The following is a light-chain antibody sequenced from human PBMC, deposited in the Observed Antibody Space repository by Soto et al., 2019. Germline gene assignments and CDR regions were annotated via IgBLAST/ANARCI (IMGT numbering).Light chain of an antibody. CDR2: DAS. Sequence: EIVLTQSPATLSLSPGERATLSCRASQSVSSYLAWYQQKPGQAPRLLIYDASNRATGIPARFSGSGSGTDFTLTXSSLEPEXFAVYYCQQRSNWPLTFGGGTKVEIK. CDR1: QSVSSY. J-gene: IGKJ4*01. CDR3: QQRSNWPLT. V-gene: IGKV3-11*01.